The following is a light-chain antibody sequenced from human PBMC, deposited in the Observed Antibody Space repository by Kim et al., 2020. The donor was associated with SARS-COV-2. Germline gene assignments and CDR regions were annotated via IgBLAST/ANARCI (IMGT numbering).Light chain of an antibody. CDR2: GDR. CDR1: RIGSKS. J-gene: IGLJ1*01. Sequence: ALGQTARITGGGDRIGSKSVHWYQQKPGQAPVLVIYGDRNRPSGTPDRFSGSNSGNTATLTISSAQAGDEADYYCQVWDSSTEVFGPGTKVTVL. V-gene: IGLV3-9*01. CDR3: QVWDSSTEV.